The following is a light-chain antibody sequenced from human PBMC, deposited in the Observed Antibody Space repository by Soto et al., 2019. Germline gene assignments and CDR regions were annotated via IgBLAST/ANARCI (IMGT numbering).Light chain of an antibody. Sequence: DIQMTQSPSSLSAFVGDRVTITCRASQSIGNHLNWYQKKPQKAPKVLIYTASSLQSGVPSRFTGSGTGTDFTLTISSLQPEDFATYYCQQSYSTPLPFGGGTKVEIK. CDR2: TAS. V-gene: IGKV1-39*01. CDR3: QQSYSTPLP. J-gene: IGKJ4*01. CDR1: QSIGNH.